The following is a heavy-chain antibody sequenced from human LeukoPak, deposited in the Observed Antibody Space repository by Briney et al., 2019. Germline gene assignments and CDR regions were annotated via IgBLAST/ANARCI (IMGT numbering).Heavy chain of an antibody. CDR2: IYYSGNT. D-gene: IGHD2-15*01. Sequence: KPSETLSLTCTVSGGSISSSTYYWGWIRQPPGKGLEWIGSIYYSGNTYYNPSLKSRVTISVDTSQNQFSLKLSSVTAADTAVYYCASQVVVAGTQYFDYWGQGTLVTVSS. V-gene: IGHV4-39*01. CDR1: GGSISSSTYY. CDR3: ASQVVVAGTQYFDY. J-gene: IGHJ4*02.